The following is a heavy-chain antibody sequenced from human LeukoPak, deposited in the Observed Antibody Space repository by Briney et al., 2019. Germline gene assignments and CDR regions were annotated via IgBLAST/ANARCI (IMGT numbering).Heavy chain of an antibody. Sequence: PSGTLSLTCAVSGGSISSSSWWSWVRQPPGKGLEWIGEIYHSGSTNYNPSLKSRVTISVDKSKNQFSLKLSSVTAADTAVYYCARVMGIVVVVAAPRYNWFDPWGQGTLVTVSS. V-gene: IGHV4-4*02. CDR3: ARVMGIVVVVAAPRYNWFDP. CDR2: IYHSGST. CDR1: GGSISSSSW. J-gene: IGHJ5*02. D-gene: IGHD2-15*01.